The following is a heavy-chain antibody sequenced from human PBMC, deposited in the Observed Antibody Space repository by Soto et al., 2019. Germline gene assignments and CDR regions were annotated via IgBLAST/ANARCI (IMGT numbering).Heavy chain of an antibody. D-gene: IGHD3-9*01. J-gene: IGHJ3*02. CDR1: GYTFTGYY. V-gene: IGHV1-2*04. CDR3: ARAVLRYFDWAGPDAFDI. CDR2: INPNSGGT. Sequence: ASVKVSCKASGYTFTGYYMRWVRQAPGQGLEWMGWINPNSGGTNYAQKFQGWVTMTRDTSISTAYMELSRLRSDDTAVYYCARAVLRYFDWAGPDAFDIWGQGTMVTVSS.